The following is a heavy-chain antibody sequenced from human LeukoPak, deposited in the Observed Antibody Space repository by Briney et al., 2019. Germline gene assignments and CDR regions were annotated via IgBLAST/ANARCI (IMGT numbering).Heavy chain of an antibody. V-gene: IGHV4-34*01. CDR3: ARGRHFYDGNGYRDFDP. CDR1: GASFSGYA. CDR2: INYIGST. D-gene: IGHD2/OR15-2a*01. Sequence: SETLHLTCAVSGASFSGYAWNWIRQVPGKGLEWIGEINYIGSTNHNGSLKSRVTMSVDTSKNQFSLKLNTMTAADTAVYYCARGRHFYDGNGYRDFDPWGQGNLVTGSS. J-gene: IGHJ5*02.